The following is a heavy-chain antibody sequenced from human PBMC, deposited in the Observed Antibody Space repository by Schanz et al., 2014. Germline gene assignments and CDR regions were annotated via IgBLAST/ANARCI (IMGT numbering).Heavy chain of an antibody. CDR3: ARRVVPATMGLYFDL. J-gene: IGHJ4*02. CDR1: GGSMDTHY. Sequence: QVQLQESGPGLVKPSETLSLMCTVSGGSMDTHYWGWIRQPPGKGLEWIAFIYSSGIANYNPSLESGVPIAGDTPKNQFSLRLPLVTAADTATYYCARRVVPATMGLYFDLWGQGTLVTVSS. CDR2: IYSSGIA. V-gene: IGHV4-59*08. D-gene: IGHD2-21*01.